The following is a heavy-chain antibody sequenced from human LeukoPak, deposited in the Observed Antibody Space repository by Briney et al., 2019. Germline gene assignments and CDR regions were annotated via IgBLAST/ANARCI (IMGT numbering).Heavy chain of an antibody. J-gene: IGHJ6*03. CDR3: VRGEWGGFYYYYMDV. D-gene: IGHD1-26*01. Sequence: ASVKVSCKASGYTFTGYYMHWVRQAPGQGLEWMGWINPNSGDTNYIQKFQGRVTMTRDTSISTAYMELSRLRSDDTAVYYCVRGEWGGFYYYYMDVWGKGTTVTISS. V-gene: IGHV1-2*02. CDR1: GYTFTGYY. CDR2: INPNSGDT.